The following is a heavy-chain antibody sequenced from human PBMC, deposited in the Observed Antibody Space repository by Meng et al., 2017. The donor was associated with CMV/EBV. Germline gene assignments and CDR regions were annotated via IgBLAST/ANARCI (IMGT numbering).Heavy chain of an antibody. Sequence: ETLSLTCAASGFSFSSYAMSWVRQAPGKGLEWVSAISGSGGSTYYADSVKGRFTISRDNSKNTLYLQMNSLRAEDTAVYYCAKTYYDNSGYIDYWGQGTLVTVSS. J-gene: IGHJ4*02. CDR2: ISGSGGST. V-gene: IGHV3-23*01. D-gene: IGHD3-22*01. CDR3: AKTYYDNSGYIDY. CDR1: GFSFSSYA.